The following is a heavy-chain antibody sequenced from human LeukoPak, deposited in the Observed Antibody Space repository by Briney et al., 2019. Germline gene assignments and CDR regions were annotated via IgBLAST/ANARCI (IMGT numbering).Heavy chain of an antibody. CDR1: GFTFNNHD. CDR2: ISYDGRNK. V-gene: IGHV3-30*18. CDR3: AKPRDIDSWAFDV. J-gene: IGHJ3*01. D-gene: IGHD2-15*01. Sequence: GGSLRLSCAASGFTFNNHDMHWVCQAPGKGLEWVAGISYDGRNKYYADSVKGRFTISRDNSKNTLNLQMNSLRTEDTAVYYCAKPRDIDSWAFDVWGQGTMVTVS.